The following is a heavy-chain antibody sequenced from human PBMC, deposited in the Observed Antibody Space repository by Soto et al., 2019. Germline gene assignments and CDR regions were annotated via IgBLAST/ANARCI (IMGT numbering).Heavy chain of an antibody. D-gene: IGHD5-12*01. V-gene: IGHV2-70*01. CDR2: IDWDDDK. CDR3: ARLRPAGGYCGYDFDWYFDL. CDR1: GFPLSTSGMC. Sequence: SGPTLVNPTQTLTLTCTFSGFPLSTSGMCVGWIRQPPGKALEWLALIDWDDDKYYSTSLKTRLTISKDTSRNQVVLTVTNRDPVDTATYYCARLRPAGGYCGYDFDWYFDLWGRGTLVTVSS. J-gene: IGHJ2*01.